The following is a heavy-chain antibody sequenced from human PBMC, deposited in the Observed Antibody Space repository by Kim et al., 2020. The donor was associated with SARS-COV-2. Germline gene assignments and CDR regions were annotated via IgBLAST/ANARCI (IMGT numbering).Heavy chain of an antibody. D-gene: IGHD5-18*01. V-gene: IGHV4-39*07. Sequence: PSLTSRVTISVDTSKNQFSLKLSSVTAADTAVYYCARAGRIQLWSYYFDYWGQGTLVTVSS. CDR3: ARAGRIQLWSYYFDY. J-gene: IGHJ4*02.